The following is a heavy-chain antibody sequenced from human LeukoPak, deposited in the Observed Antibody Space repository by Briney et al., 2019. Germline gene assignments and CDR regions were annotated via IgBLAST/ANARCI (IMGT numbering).Heavy chain of an antibody. CDR3: ARDVVWRGYYYYMDV. D-gene: IGHD2-21*01. J-gene: IGHJ6*03. Sequence: GGSLRPSCAASGFTFSSYWMSWVRQAPGEGLEWVTNIKQDGSEKYYVDSVKGRFTISRDNAKNSLYLQMNSLRAEDTAVYYCARDVVWRGYYYYMDVWGKGTTVTVSS. V-gene: IGHV3-7*01. CDR2: IKQDGSEK. CDR1: GFTFSSYW.